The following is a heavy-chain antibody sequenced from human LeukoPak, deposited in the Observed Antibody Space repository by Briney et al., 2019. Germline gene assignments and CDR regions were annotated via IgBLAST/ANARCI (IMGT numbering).Heavy chain of an antibody. CDR1: GGSISSGDYY. CDR2: IYYSGST. J-gene: IGHJ6*03. D-gene: IGHD2-21*01. Sequence: SETLSLTCTVSGGSISSGDYYWSWIRQPPGKGLEWIGYIYYSGSTYYHPSLNSRVTISVATSKHQFSLKLSSVTAADTAVYYCARGGCGGDCLPYYYYYMDVWGKGTTVTVSS. CDR3: ARGGCGGDCLPYYYYYMDV. V-gene: IGHV4-30-4*08.